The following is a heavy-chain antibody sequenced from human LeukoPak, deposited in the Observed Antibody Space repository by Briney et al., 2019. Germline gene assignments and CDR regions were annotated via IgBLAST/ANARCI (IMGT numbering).Heavy chain of an antibody. J-gene: IGHJ6*04. Sequence: GGSLRLSCAASEFTFGNFWMTWVRQAPGKGLEWVSYISSSGSTIYYAGSVKGRFTISRDNAKNSLYLQMNSLRAEDTAVYYCAELGITMIGGVWGKGTTVTISS. V-gene: IGHV3-48*04. D-gene: IGHD3-10*02. CDR1: EFTFGNFW. CDR3: AELGITMIGGV. CDR2: ISSSGSTI.